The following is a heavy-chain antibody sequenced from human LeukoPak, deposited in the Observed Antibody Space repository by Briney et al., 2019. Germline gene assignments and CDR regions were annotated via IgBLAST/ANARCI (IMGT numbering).Heavy chain of an antibody. D-gene: IGHD3-3*01. Sequence: ASVKVPCKASGYTFTSYYMDWVRQAPGQGLEWMGLINPSGGSTSYAQKFQGRVTMTRDTSTSTVYMELSSLRSEDTAVYYCTRDPGTVTIFHYMDVWGKGTTVTVPS. V-gene: IGHV1-46*01. CDR3: TRDPGTVTIFHYMDV. J-gene: IGHJ6*03. CDR2: INPSGGST. CDR1: GYTFTSYY.